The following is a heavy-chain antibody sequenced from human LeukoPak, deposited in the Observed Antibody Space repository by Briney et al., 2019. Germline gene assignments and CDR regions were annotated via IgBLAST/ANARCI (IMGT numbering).Heavy chain of an antibody. Sequence: SQTLSLNCTVSGGSISSGSYYWSWIRQPAGKGLEWIGRIYTSGSTNYNPSLKSRVTISVDTSKNQFSLKLSSVTAADTAVYYCARSGYDGLDYWGQGTLVTVSS. J-gene: IGHJ4*02. CDR2: IYTSGST. V-gene: IGHV4-61*02. D-gene: IGHD5-12*01. CDR3: ARSGYDGLDY. CDR1: GGSISSGSYY.